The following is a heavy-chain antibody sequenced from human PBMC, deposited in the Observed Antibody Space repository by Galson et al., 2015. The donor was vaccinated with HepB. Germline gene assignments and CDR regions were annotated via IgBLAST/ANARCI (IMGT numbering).Heavy chain of an antibody. D-gene: IGHD5-18*01. CDR3: ARREIRGYTYGTGAFDI. J-gene: IGHJ3*02. V-gene: IGHV3-53*04. CDR2: IYSGDTT. Sequence: SLRLSCAASGFTVSSNYMSWVRQAPGKGLEWVSVIYSGDTTYYADSVKGRFTISRHNSENTLCLQMNSLRPEDTAVYYCARREIRGYTYGTGAFDIWGQGTMVTVSS. CDR1: GFTVSSNY.